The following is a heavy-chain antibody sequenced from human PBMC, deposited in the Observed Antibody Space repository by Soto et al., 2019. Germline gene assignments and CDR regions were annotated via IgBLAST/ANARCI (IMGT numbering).Heavy chain of an antibody. D-gene: IGHD3-22*01. V-gene: IGHV4-59*11. CDR3: TGAYYDINGYSLDP. CDR1: GDSISSHS. J-gene: IGHJ5*02. Sequence: PSEPLSHTCTVSGDSISSHSWSCLRQPHGKGLEWIGYIYYGGSINYNPSLKSRVIISVDTAKNQFSLRLSSVTAADTAVYYCTGAYYDINGYSLDPWGQGTSVTVSS. CDR2: IYYGGSI.